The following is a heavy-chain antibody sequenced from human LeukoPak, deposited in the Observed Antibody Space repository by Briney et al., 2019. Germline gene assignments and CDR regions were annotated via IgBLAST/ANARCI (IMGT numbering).Heavy chain of an antibody. CDR3: AREQSGTRGWYTVDY. Sequence: GGSLRLSCAASGFTFSTYAITWVRQGPGKGLEWVSAIRPDGDRTYYANSVRGRFTISRDNSKDTVYLQINGLRVEDTAVYYCAREQSGTRGWYTVDYWGQGNVVTVSS. V-gene: IGHV3-23*01. J-gene: IGHJ4*02. CDR2: IRPDGDRT. CDR1: GFTFSTYA. D-gene: IGHD6-19*01.